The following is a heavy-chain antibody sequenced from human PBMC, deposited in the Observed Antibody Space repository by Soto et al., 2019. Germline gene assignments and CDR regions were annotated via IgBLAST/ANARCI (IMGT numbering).Heavy chain of an antibody. Sequence: GASVKVSCKASGYTFTSYYMHWVRQAPGQGLEWMGIINPSGGSTSYAQKFQGRVTMTRDTSTSTVYMELSSLRSEDTAVYYCARDPPLGGCNLTPRGDYWGQGTLVTVSS. V-gene: IGHV1-46*01. CDR3: ARDPPLGGCNLTPRGDY. CDR2: INPSGGST. D-gene: IGHD6-19*01. J-gene: IGHJ4*02. CDR1: GYTFTSYY.